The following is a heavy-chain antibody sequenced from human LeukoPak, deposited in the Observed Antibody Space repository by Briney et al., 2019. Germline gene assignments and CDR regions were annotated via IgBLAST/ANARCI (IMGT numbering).Heavy chain of an antibody. V-gene: IGHV3-23*01. J-gene: IGHJ4*02. CDR2: ISGSGGST. CDR3: ANQPARPRILFSSEFDY. CDR1: GFTFSSYG. D-gene: IGHD2-15*01. Sequence: PGGTLRLSCAASGFTFSSYGMSWVRQAPGKGLEWVSAISGSGGSTYYADSVKGRFTISRDNSKNTLYLQMNSLRAEDTAVYYCANQPARPRILFSSEFDYWGQGTLVTVSS.